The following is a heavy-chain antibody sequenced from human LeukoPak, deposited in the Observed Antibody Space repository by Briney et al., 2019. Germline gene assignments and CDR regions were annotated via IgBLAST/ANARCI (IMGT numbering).Heavy chain of an antibody. Sequence: VASVKVSCKASGYTFTDYYIHWLRQAPGRGLEWVSWINPTTGEIKSSQNFQGRATMTRDTSLGTAFMELRRLTSDDTAVYYCLRGERITAERPAVDVWGKGTTVIVSS. D-gene: IGHD6-6*01. V-gene: IGHV1-2*02. CDR1: GYTFTDYY. CDR2: INPTTGEI. CDR3: LRGERITAERPAVDV. J-gene: IGHJ6*04.